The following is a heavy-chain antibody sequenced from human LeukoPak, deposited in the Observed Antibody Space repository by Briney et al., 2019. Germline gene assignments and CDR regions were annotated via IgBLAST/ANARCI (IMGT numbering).Heavy chain of an antibody. Sequence: SETLSLTCSVSGDSIRNYYWRWIRQPAGKGLECIGHIYTSGTTDYNPSLKSRLTMSVDTSRNYFSLKLTSVTAADTAVYYCARETKSYDGSGYHHDCWGQGALVTVSS. CDR1: GDSIRNYY. D-gene: IGHD3-22*01. CDR3: ARETKSYDGSGYHHDC. CDR2: IYTSGTT. J-gene: IGHJ4*02. V-gene: IGHV4-4*07.